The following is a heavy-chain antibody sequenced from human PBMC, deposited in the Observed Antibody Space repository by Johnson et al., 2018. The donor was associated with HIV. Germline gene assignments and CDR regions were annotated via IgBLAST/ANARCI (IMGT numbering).Heavy chain of an antibody. CDR1: GFTFSSYW. J-gene: IGHJ3*01. V-gene: IGHV3-7*01. Sequence: VQLVESGGGLVQPGGSLRLSCEPSGFTFSSYWMSWVRQAPGKGLEWVANIKQDGSEKYYVDSVKGRFTISRDNAKNSLYLQMNSLRAEDTAVYYCARESRIWAWGQGTMVTVSS. CDR3: ARESRIWA. D-gene: IGHD3-16*01. CDR2: IKQDGSEK.